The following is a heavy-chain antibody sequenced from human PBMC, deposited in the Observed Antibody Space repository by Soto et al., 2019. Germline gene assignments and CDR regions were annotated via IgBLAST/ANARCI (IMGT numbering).Heavy chain of an antibody. CDR3: ANSPFHCTVGSCYPRWFDP. D-gene: IGHD2-15*01. CDR2: MSGSGAST. Sequence: GGSLRLSCAASGFTFSSFAMSWVRQAPGKGLEWVSIMSGSGASTYYADSVKGRFTISRDNSKNTLYLQMSSLRAEDTAVYYCANSPFHCTVGSCYPRWFDPWGQGTLVTVSS. V-gene: IGHV3-23*01. CDR1: GFTFSSFA. J-gene: IGHJ5*02.